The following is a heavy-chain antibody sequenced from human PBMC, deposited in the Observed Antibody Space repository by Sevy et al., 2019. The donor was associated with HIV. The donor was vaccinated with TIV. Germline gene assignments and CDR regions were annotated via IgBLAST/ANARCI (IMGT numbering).Heavy chain of an antibody. V-gene: IGHV1-18*01. CDR2: ISPYNGKT. CDR1: GYTFTSYG. CDR3: ARGYNWNINFDY. J-gene: IGHJ4*02. Sequence: ASVKVSCKASGYTFTSYGISWVRQAPGQGLEWMGWISPYNGKTNCAQKLQGRVTMTTDTSTSTAYMEVRSLRSDDTAVYYCARGYNWNINFDYWGQGTLVTVSS. D-gene: IGHD1-1*01.